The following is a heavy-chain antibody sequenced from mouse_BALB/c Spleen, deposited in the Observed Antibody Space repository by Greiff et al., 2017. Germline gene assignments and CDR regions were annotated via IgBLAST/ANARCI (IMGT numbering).Heavy chain of an antibody. Sequence: EVKLMESGGGLVQPGGSLKLSCAASGFTFSSYTMSWVRQTPEKRLEWVAYISNGGGSTYYPDTVKGRFTISRDNAKNTLYLQMSSLKSEDTAMYYCARHEITTNYAMDYWGQGTSVTVSS. V-gene: IGHV5-12-2*01. D-gene: IGHD2-4*01. CDR2: ISNGGGST. CDR1: GFTFSSYT. CDR3: ARHEITTNYAMDY. J-gene: IGHJ4*01.